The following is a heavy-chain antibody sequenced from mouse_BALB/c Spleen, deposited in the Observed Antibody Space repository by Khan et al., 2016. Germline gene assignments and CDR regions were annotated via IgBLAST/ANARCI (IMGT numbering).Heavy chain of an antibody. Sequence: EVELVESGGGLVKPGGSLKLSCAASGFTFSSYAMSWVRQTPEKRLEWVASINSGGSTYYPDSVKGRFTISRDNARNILYLQMSSLRSEDTAMYYCPRVGDYGEFDYWGQGTTLTVSS. V-gene: IGHV5-6-5*01. D-gene: IGHD2-4*01. CDR3: PRVGDYGEFDY. CDR2: INSGGST. CDR1: GFTFSSYA. J-gene: IGHJ2*01.